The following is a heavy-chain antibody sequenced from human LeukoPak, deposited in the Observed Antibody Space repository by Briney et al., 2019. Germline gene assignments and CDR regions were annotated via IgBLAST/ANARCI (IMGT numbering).Heavy chain of an antibody. V-gene: IGHV3-23*01. CDR1: GSTFSSYA. Sequence: GGSLRLSCAASGSTFSSYAMSWVRQAPGKGLEWVSAISGSGGSTYYADSVKGRFTISRDNSKNTLYLQMNSLRAEDTAVYYCAKDGSYYYYGMDVWGQGTTVTVSS. J-gene: IGHJ6*02. CDR3: AKDGSYYYYGMDV. CDR2: ISGSGGST.